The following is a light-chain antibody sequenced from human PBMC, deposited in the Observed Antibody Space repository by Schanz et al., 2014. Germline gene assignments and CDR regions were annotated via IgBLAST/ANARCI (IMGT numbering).Light chain of an antibody. CDR1: QGIGDA. CDR2: AAT. Sequence: AIQMTQSPSSLSASVGDRVNITCRASQGIGDALGWYQQKPGQAPNLLIYAATHLRSGVPSRFSGSGSGTDFTLTISSLQPEDFTSYYCQQLSSSPYTFGHGTRLEI. V-gene: IGKV1-6*01. J-gene: IGKJ2*01. CDR3: QQLSSSPYT.